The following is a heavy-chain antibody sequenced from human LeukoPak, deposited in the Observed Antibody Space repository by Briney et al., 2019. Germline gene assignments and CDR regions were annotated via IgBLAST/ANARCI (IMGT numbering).Heavy chain of an antibody. Sequence: GRSLRLSCAASGYIFSSYGMHWVRQAPGKGLERVAAIWYDGSNKYYVDSVKGRFTISRDNSKSTLYLQMNSLRAEDTAVFYCARDISRGFTTVDYWGQGTLVTVSS. CDR1: GYIFSSYG. CDR3: ARDISRGFTTVDY. V-gene: IGHV3-33*01. D-gene: IGHD3-22*01. J-gene: IGHJ4*02. CDR2: IWYDGSNK.